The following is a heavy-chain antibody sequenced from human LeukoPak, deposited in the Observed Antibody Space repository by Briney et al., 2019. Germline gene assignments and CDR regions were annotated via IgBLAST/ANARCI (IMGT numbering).Heavy chain of an antibody. CDR2: IYYSGST. D-gene: IGHD4/OR15-4a*01. Sequence: SETLSLTCTVSGGSISGSNYYWGWIRQPPGKGLEWIGSIYYSGSTYYNPSLKSRVTISVDTSKNQFSLKLSSVTAADTAVYYCSSSDYVYYFDYWGQGTLVTVSS. CDR3: SSSDYVYYFDY. J-gene: IGHJ4*02. V-gene: IGHV4-39*01. CDR1: GGSISGSNYY.